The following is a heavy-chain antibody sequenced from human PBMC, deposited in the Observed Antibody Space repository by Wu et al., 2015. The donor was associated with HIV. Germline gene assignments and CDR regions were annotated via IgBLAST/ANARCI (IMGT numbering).Heavy chain of an antibody. CDR3: ARTASSTXAFDI. D-gene: IGHD4-17*01. V-gene: IGHV1-45*02. CDR2: ITPFNGNT. Sequence: QVQLVQSGAEVKKTGSSVKVSCKASGYTFTYRYLHWVRQAPGQALEWMGWITPFNGNTNYAQKFQDRVTITRDRSMSTAYMELSSLRSEDTAMYYCARTASSTXAFDIWGQGQSVTVSS. CDR1: GYTFTYRY. J-gene: IGHJ3*02.